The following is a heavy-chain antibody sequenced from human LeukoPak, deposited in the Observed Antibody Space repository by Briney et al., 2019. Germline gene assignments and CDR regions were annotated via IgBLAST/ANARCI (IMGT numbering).Heavy chain of an antibody. V-gene: IGHV2-70*11. CDR3: ARIRGHCSGGSCYSGPLGAFDI. J-gene: IGHJ3*02. CDR1: GFSLSTSGMC. Sequence: SGPTLVNPTQTLTLTCTFSGFSLSTSGMCVSWIRQPPGKALEWLARIDWDDDKYYSTSLKTRLTISKDTSKNQVVLTMTNMDPVDTATYYCARIRGHCSGGSCYSGPLGAFDIWGQGTMVTVSS. CDR2: IDWDDDK. D-gene: IGHD2-15*01.